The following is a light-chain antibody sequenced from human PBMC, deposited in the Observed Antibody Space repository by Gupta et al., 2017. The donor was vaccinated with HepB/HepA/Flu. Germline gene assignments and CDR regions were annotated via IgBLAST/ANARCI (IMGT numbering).Light chain of an antibody. CDR3: RQGTYWPPYT. CDR2: KVA. V-gene: IGKV2-30*01. CDR1: QSLAYSDGNTY. J-gene: IGKJ2*01. Sequence: EVVMTQSPLSLSVTLGQPASISCWSSQSLAYSDGNTYLNWFQQRPGQSPRRLIYKVANRDAGVTDRFSGSWVGKYVPLKSSSGDEEDVGVYYCRQGTYWPPYTFGQGTKMEIK.